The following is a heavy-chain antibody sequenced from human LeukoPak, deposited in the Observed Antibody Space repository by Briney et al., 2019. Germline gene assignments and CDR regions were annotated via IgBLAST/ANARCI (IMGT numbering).Heavy chain of an antibody. CDR2: ISSSGST. CDR3: ANSRCTYWYFDL. D-gene: IGHD2-15*01. CDR1: GFAFSNYV. J-gene: IGHJ2*01. Sequence: GGSLRLSCTASGFAFSNYVMSWVRQVPGRGLEWVSSISSSGSTYYADSIKGRFTISRDNYKNTLYLQMNSLRAEDTAVYHCANSRCTYWYFDLWGRGTLLAVSS. V-gene: IGHV3-23*01.